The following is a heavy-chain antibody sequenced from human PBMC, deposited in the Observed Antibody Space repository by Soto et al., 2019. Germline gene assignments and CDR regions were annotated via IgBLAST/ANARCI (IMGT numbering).Heavy chain of an antibody. CDR3: AKPPHHNLHDY. CDR1: GFTFSSYA. Sequence: EVQLLESVGGLVQPGGSLRLSCAASGFTFSSYAMSWVRQAPGKGLEWITAVSCSGGSTYYADSVKGRFTISRDNSQDTRHLQMNNLGAEDTAVYYCAKPPHHNLHDYWGQGTLATASS. D-gene: IGHD1-20*01. V-gene: IGHV3-23*01. J-gene: IGHJ4*02. CDR2: VSCSGGST.